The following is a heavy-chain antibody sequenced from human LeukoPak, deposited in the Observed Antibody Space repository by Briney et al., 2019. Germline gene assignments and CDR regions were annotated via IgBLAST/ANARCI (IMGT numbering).Heavy chain of an antibody. CDR1: GYTFTGYY. CDR3: ARIGVTIPRD. D-gene: IGHD3-3*01. Sequence: ASVKVSCKASGYTFTGYYIHWVRQAPGQGLEWMGWINPNSGGSNYAQKFQGRVTMTRDTSISTAYMELSSLRSDDTAVYYCARIGVTIPRDWGQGTLVTVSS. V-gene: IGHV1-2*02. CDR2: INPNSGGS. J-gene: IGHJ4*02.